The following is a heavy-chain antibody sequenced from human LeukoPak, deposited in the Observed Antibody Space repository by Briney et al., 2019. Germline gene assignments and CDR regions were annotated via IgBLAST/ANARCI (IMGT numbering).Heavy chain of an antibody. CDR2: ISGSSGNT. Sequence: GGSLRLSCAASGFTFNTYAMSWVRQAPGKGLEWVSAISGSSGNTYYADSVKGRFTISRDSSKNTLYLQMNRLRAEDAAVYYCAKAPVTTCSGAYCYPFDYWGQGTLVTVSS. CDR3: AKAPVTTCSGAYCYPFDY. V-gene: IGHV3-23*01. J-gene: IGHJ4*02. CDR1: GFTFNTYA. D-gene: IGHD2-21*01.